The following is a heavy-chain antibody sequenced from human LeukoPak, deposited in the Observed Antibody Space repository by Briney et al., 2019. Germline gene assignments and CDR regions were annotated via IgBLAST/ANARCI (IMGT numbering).Heavy chain of an antibody. D-gene: IGHD4-17*01. CDR1: GYSFTNYW. Sequence: GESLKISCYASGYSFTNYWVAWVRPMPGKGLEWMGIIYPSDSDTRYSPSFQGQVTISADKSISTAYLQWSSLKASDTAIYYCAKGQGYGDHYPIDYWGQGTLVTVSS. J-gene: IGHJ4*02. V-gene: IGHV5-51*01. CDR2: IYPSDSDT. CDR3: AKGQGYGDHYPIDY.